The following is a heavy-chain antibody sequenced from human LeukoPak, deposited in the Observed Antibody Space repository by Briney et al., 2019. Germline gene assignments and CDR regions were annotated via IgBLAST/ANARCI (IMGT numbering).Heavy chain of an antibody. V-gene: IGHV3-30*02. D-gene: IGHD2-8*02. CDR3: AKDPGASVSGFYMDV. Sequence: GGSLRLSCAASGFTFRNYGTHWVRQATGKGLEWVSFIWSDGNNRFYADSVKGRFTISRDNSKNMLYLQMDTLRAEDTALYYCAKDPGASVSGFYMDVWGEGTTVIVSS. CDR2: IWSDGNNR. J-gene: IGHJ6*03. CDR1: GFTFRNYG.